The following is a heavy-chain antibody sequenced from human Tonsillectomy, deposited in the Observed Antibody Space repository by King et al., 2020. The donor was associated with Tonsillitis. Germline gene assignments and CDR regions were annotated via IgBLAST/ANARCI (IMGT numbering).Heavy chain of an antibody. CDR1: GVSISSSSYY. D-gene: IGHD6-19*01. CDR3: ARGRAEAPGYFDY. CDR2: IYYSGTT. Sequence: QLQESGPGLVKPSETLSFTCTVSGVSISSSSYYWGWIRQPPGKGLEWIGSIYYSGTTYYNPSLKSRVTISVDTSKNQFSLKLSSVTAADTAVYYCARGRAEAPGYFDYWGQGTLVTVSS. V-gene: IGHV4-39*01. J-gene: IGHJ4*02.